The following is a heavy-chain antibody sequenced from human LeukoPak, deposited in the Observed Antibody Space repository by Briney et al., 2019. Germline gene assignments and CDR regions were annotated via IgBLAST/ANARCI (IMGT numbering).Heavy chain of an antibody. Sequence: GGSLRLSCAASGLTVSSNYMSWVRQAPGKGLEWVSVIYSGGSTYYADSVKGRFTISRDNSKNTLYLQMNSLRAEDTAVYYCARDPQYYYDSSGYLGYWGQGTLVTVSS. CDR2: IYSGGST. V-gene: IGHV3-66*01. CDR1: GLTVSSNY. J-gene: IGHJ4*02. CDR3: ARDPQYYYDSSGYLGY. D-gene: IGHD3-22*01.